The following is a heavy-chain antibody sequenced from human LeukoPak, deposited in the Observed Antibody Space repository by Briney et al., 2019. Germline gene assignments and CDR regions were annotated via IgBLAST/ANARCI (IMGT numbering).Heavy chain of an antibody. CDR1: GYTFTGYY. D-gene: IGHD1-7*01. CDR3: ARALTGTTTLGGDC. V-gene: IGHV1-2*02. Sequence: GASVKVSCKASGYTFTGYYIHWVRQAPGQGLEWMGFINPNSDGTNYAQKFQGRVTMTRDTSISTAYMDLSRLRYDDTAVYYCARALTGTTTLGGDCWGQGTLVTVSS. J-gene: IGHJ4*02. CDR2: INPNSDGT.